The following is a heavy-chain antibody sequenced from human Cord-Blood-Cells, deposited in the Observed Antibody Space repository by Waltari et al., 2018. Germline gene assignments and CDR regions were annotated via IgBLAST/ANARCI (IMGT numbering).Heavy chain of an antibody. CDR1: GFTFSRYG. D-gene: IGHD6-13*01. V-gene: IGHV3-33*01. J-gene: IGHJ3*02. Sequence: QVQLVESGGGVVQPGRSLRLSCAASGFTFSRYGMHWVRQAPGKGLEWVAVIWYDGSNKYYADSVKGRFTISRDNSKNTLYRQMNSLRAEDTAVYYCARDQSAAGNDAFDIWGQGTMVTVSS. CDR3: ARDQSAAGNDAFDI. CDR2: IWYDGSNK.